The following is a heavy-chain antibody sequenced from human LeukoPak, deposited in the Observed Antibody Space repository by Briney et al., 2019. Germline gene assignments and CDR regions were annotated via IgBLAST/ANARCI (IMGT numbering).Heavy chain of an antibody. J-gene: IGHJ4*02. Sequence: GGSLRLSCAASGFTFSSYSMNWVRQAPGKGLEWVSSISSSSSYIYYADSVKSRFTISRDNAKNSLYLQMNSLRAEDTAVYYCARDRSGYPKYWGQGTLVTVSS. CDR2: ISSSSSYI. D-gene: IGHD5-12*01. CDR1: GFTFSSYS. CDR3: ARDRSGYPKY. V-gene: IGHV3-21*01.